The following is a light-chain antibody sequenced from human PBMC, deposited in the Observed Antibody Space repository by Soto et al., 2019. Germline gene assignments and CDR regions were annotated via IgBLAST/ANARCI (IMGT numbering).Light chain of an antibody. CDR1: QSISSW. Sequence: DIQMTQSPSTLSASVGARVTITCRASQSISSWLAWYQQKPGKAPKLLIYAASSLQSGVPSRFSGSGSGTDGTITISSLQPEDCETXXXQQXYXTXITFGQGTRLEI. J-gene: IGKJ5*01. CDR3: QQXYXTXIT. CDR2: AAS. V-gene: IGKV1-39*01.